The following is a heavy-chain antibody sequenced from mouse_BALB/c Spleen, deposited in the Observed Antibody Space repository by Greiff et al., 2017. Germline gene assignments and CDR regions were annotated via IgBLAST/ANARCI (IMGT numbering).Heavy chain of an antibody. V-gene: IGHV14-3*02. D-gene: IGHD1-2*01. J-gene: IGHJ3*01. CDR1: GFNIKDTY. CDR3: ARSPLLRPFAY. CDR2: IDPANGNT. Sequence: VQLQQSGAELVKPGASVKLSCTASGFNIKDTYMHWVQQRPEQGLEWIGRIDPANGNTKYDPKFQGKATIPADTSSNTAYLQLSSQTSEDTAVYYCARSPLLRPFAYWGQGTLVTVSA.